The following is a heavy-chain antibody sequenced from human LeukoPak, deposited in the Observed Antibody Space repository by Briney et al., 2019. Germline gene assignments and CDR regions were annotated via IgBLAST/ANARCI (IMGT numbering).Heavy chain of an antibody. CDR2: IHYSGST. J-gene: IGHJ4*02. V-gene: IGHV4-59*08. D-gene: IGHD3-22*01. CDR3: ASDYDSSDYYYF. Sequence: SSETLSLTCTVSGVSISRFYWSWIRQPPGKGLEWIGYIHYSGSTNYNPSLKSRVTMSVDTSKNQFSLKLSSVTAADTAVYYCASDYDSSDYYYFWGQGRLVTVSS. CDR1: GVSISRFY.